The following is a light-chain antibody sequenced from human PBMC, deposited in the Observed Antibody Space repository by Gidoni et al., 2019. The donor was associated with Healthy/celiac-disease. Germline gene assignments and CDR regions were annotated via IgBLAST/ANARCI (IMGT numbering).Light chain of an antibody. J-gene: IGLJ1*01. CDR2: EVS. CDR1: SSDVGGYNY. CDR3: SSYTSSSTYV. Sequence: GSPGQSITISCTGTSSDVGGYNYVSWYQQHPGKAPKLMIYEVSNRPSGVSNRFSGSKSGNTASLTISGLQAADEADYYCSSYTSSSTYVFGTGTKVTVL. V-gene: IGLV2-14*01.